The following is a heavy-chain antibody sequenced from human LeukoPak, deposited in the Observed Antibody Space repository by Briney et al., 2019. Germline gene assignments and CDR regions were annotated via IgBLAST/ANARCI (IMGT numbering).Heavy chain of an antibody. J-gene: IGHJ4*02. D-gene: IGHD2-2*01. CDR1: GFPFSSYG. Sequence: SGGSLRLSCAASGFPFSSYGMHWVRQAPGKGLEWVAFIPYDGSDKFYADSVKGRFTISRDNSRNTLYLQMNSLRAGDTAVYYCAKSFRSTSLDYWGQGTLVTVSS. CDR3: AKSFRSTSLDY. V-gene: IGHV3-30*02. CDR2: IPYDGSDK.